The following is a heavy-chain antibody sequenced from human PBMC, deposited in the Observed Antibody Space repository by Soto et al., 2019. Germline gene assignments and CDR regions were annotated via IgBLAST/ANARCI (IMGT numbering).Heavy chain of an antibody. CDR3: ARERRFLWFGGEGYGMDV. Sequence: GGSLRLSCAASGFTFSSYAMHWVRQAPGKGLEWVAVISYDGSNKYYADSVKGRFTISRDNSKNTLYLQMNSLRAEDTAVYYCARERRFLWFGGEGYGMDVWGQGTTVTVSS. CDR1: GFTFSSYA. V-gene: IGHV3-30-3*01. CDR2: ISYDGSNK. J-gene: IGHJ6*02. D-gene: IGHD3-10*01.